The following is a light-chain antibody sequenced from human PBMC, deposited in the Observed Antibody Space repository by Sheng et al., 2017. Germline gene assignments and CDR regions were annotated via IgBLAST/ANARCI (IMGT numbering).Light chain of an antibody. V-gene: IGLV4-69*01. Sequence: QPVLTQSPSASASLGASVKLTCTLSSGHSTYAIAWHQQQPEKGPRYLMKVNTDGSHKKGDGIPDRFSGSSSGAERYLTISSLQSEDEGDYYCQTWDTGIRVFGGGTKLTVL. CDR2: VNTDGSH. J-gene: IGLJ3*02. CDR3: QTWDTGIRV. CDR1: SGHSTYA.